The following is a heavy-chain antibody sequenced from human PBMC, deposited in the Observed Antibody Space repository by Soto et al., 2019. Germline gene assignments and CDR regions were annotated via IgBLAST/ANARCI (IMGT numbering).Heavy chain of an antibody. Sequence: SETLSLTCTVSGGSIRDNYWGWIRQPPGKGLEWIGYIYYTGTTKYNPSLKSRVTISVDTSKNQFSLKLNSMTAADTAVYYCARHNYGSGSTYFDYWGQGTLVTVSS. D-gene: IGHD3-10*01. CDR2: IYYTGTT. CDR3: ARHNYGSGSTYFDY. V-gene: IGHV4-59*08. CDR1: GGSIRDNY. J-gene: IGHJ4*02.